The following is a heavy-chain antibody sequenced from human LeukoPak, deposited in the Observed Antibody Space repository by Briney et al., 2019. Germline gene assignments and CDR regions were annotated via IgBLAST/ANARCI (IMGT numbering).Heavy chain of an antibody. V-gene: IGHV1-2*02. CDR1: GYTFTGYY. Sequence: GASVKVSCKASGYTFTGYYMHWVRQAPGQGLEWMGWINPNSGGTNYAQKFQGRVTMTGDTSISTAHMELSRLRSDDTAVYYCARGSQWELRGIWFDPWGQGTLVTVSS. CDR2: INPNSGGT. D-gene: IGHD1-26*01. CDR3: ARGSQWELRGIWFDP. J-gene: IGHJ5*02.